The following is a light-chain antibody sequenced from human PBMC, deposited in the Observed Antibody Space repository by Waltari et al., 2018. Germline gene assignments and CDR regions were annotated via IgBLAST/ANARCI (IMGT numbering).Light chain of an antibody. V-gene: IGKV3-20*01. CDR1: QSVSRA. CDR3: QHYVRLPAT. J-gene: IGKJ1*01. Sequence: ELVLTQSPGSLSTSPGARVTLSCRASQSVSRALAWYPQKPGQAPRLLIFGASNRATGIPDRFSGSGSETDFSLTISRLEPEDFAVYYCQHYVRLPATFGRGTKVEIK. CDR2: GAS.